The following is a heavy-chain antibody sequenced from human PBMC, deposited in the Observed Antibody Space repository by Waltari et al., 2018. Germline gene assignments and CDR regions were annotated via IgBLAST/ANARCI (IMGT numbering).Heavy chain of an antibody. J-gene: IGHJ4*02. V-gene: IGHV3-53*02. D-gene: IGHD2-15*01. CDR2: IYSGGST. CDR1: GFTVSSNC. CDR3: ARGPDSGFDY. Sequence: EVPLVETGGGLLQPGGSLSLSCAASGFTVSSNCMSWVRQAPGKGLEWVSVIYSGGSTYYADSVKGRFTISRDKSKNTLYLQMNSLRAEDTAVYYCARGPDSGFDYWGQGTLVTVSS.